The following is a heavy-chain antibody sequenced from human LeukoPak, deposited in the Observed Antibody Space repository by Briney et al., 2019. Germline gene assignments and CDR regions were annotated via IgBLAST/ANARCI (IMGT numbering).Heavy chain of an antibody. J-gene: IGHJ4*02. CDR3: ARLDNSGYYHIDY. D-gene: IGHD3-22*01. Sequence: SETLSLTCTVSGGSISSSSYYWGWLRQPPGKGLEWIGSIYYSGSTYYNPSLKSRVTISVNTSKNQFSLKLSSVTAADTAVYYCARLDNSGYYHIDYWGQGTLVSVSS. V-gene: IGHV4-39*01. CDR1: GGSISSSSYY. CDR2: IYYSGST.